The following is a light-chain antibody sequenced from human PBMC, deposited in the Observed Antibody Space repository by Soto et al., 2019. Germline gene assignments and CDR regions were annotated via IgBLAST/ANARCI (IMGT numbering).Light chain of an antibody. CDR1: QSVSSY. V-gene: IGKV3D-15*01. Sequence: KQSPGALSLYTGERATLSCRASQSVSSYLLWYQQKPGQAPRLLIYDASNRATGIPARFSGSGSGTEFTLTISSLQSEDFAVYYCQQYNNWPLTFGGGTKVDIK. CDR3: QQYNNWPLT. CDR2: DAS. J-gene: IGKJ4*01.